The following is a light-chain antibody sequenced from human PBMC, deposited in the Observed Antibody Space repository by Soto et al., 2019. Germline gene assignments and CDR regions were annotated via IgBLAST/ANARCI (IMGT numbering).Light chain of an antibody. CDR3: QQRTNWIT. CDR1: QSVSSS. CDR2: DAS. V-gene: IGKV3-11*01. J-gene: IGKJ5*01. Sequence: EIVLTQSPVTLSLSPGERATLSCRASQSVSSSLAWYQQKPGQAPRLLIYDASNRATGIPARFSGSGSGTDFTLTISSLEPEDFAVYYCQQRTNWITFGQGTRLEIK.